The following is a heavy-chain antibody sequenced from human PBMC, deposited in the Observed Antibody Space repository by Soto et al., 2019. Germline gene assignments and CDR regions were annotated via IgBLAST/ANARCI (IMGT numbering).Heavy chain of an antibody. D-gene: IGHD3-22*01. Sequence: SETLSLTCTVSGGSISSGHNYWSWVRQPPGKGLEWIGEIYHSGSTNYNPSLKSRVTISVDKSKNQFSLKLSSVTAADTAVYYCARSPDSSGYYPRRYYYGMDVWGQGTTVTVSS. CDR2: IYHSGST. J-gene: IGHJ6*02. CDR3: ARSPDSSGYYPRRYYYGMDV. V-gene: IGHV4-4*02. CDR1: GGSISSGHNY.